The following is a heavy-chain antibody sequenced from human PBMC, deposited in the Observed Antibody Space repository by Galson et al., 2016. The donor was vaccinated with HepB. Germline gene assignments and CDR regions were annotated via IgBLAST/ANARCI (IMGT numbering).Heavy chain of an antibody. CDR2: IYRDGSGT. CDR1: GFSFSNYW. V-gene: IGHV3-74*01. J-gene: IGHJ4*02. CDR3: VRDGDAYNFDF. D-gene: IGHD5-24*01. Sequence: SLRLSCAASGFSFSNYWMHWVRPAPGKGLVWVSRIYRDGSGTNYADSVKGRFTMSRDNAKNTMYLQMNSLSAEDTAVYYCVRDGDAYNFDFWGQGTLVTVSS.